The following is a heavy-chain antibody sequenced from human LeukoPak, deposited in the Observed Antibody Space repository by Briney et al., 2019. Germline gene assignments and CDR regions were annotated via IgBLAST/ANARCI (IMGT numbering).Heavy chain of an antibody. Sequence: GGSLRLSCAASGFTFSSYAMSWVRQAPGKGLEWVSAISGSGDITYYADSVKGRFTISRDNSKNTLYLQMNSLRAEDTAVYYCARGSGYNYGFPDYWGQGTLVTVSS. CDR2: ISGSGDIT. CDR3: ARGSGYNYGFPDY. CDR1: GFTFSSYA. V-gene: IGHV3-23*01. J-gene: IGHJ4*02. D-gene: IGHD5-18*01.